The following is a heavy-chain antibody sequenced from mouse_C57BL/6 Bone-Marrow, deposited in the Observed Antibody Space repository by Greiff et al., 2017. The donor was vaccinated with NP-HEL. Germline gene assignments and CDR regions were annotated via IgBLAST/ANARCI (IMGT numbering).Heavy chain of an antibody. D-gene: IGHD2-4*01. Sequence: EVKLVESGGGLVQPGGSLSLSCAASGFTFTDYYMSWVRQPPGKALEWVGFIRNKANGYTLEYSASVKGRFTISRANSQSILYLQMNALRAEDSATYYCARSIYYDYADDPFYGMDYWGQGTSVTVSS. CDR1: GFTFTDYY. CDR2: IRNKANGYTL. CDR3: ARSIYYDYADDPFYGMDY. V-gene: IGHV7-3*01. J-gene: IGHJ4*01.